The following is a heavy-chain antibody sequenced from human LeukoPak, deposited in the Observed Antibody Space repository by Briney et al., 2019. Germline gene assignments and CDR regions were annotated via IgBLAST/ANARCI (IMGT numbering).Heavy chain of an antibody. Sequence: GGSLRLSCAASGFTFSSYGMHWVRQAPGKGLEWVAFIRYDGSNKYYADSVKGRFTISRDNSKNTLYLQMNSLRAEDTAVYYCAKEADIVVVPVLYYFDYWGQGTLDTVSS. D-gene: IGHD2-2*01. V-gene: IGHV3-30*02. J-gene: IGHJ4*02. CDR1: GFTFSSYG. CDR2: IRYDGSNK. CDR3: AKEADIVVVPVLYYFDY.